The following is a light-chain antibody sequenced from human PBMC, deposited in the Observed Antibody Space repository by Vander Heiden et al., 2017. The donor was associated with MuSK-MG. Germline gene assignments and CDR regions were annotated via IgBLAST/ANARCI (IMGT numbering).Light chain of an antibody. CDR2: DVT. CDR1: SSDVAGYNY. CDR3: SSYAGSNTYV. V-gene: IGLV2-8*01. J-gene: IGLJ1*01. Sequence: SALTQPPSASGSPGQSVTISCTGTSSDVAGYNYVSWYQQHPGNAPQVIIYDVTKRPSGVPDRFSGSTSGYTAYPTVSGLQAEDEADYYCSSYAGSNTYVFGTGTRVTVL.